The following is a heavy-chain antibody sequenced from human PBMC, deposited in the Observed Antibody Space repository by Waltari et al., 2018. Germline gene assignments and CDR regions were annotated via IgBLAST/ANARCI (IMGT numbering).Heavy chain of an antibody. CDR3: AGKMTTVTTRTLWRPSDAFDI. J-gene: IGHJ3*02. CDR2: IYYSGST. CDR1: GGSISSHY. D-gene: IGHD4-17*01. V-gene: IGHV4-59*11. Sequence: QVQLQESGPGLVKPSETLSLTCTVSGGSISSHYWSWIRQPPGKGLEWIGYIYYSGSTNYNPSLKSRVTISVDTSKNQFSLKLSSVTAADTAVYYCAGKMTTVTTRTLWRPSDAFDIWGQGTMVTVSS.